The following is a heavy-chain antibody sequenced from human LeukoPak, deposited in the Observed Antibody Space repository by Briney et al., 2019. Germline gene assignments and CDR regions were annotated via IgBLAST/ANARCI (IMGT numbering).Heavy chain of an antibody. V-gene: IGHV4-59*01. J-gene: IGHJ2*01. D-gene: IGHD3-9*01. CDR1: GGSISSYY. CDR2: IYYSGST. CDR3: ARVDILTGYYSTPHWYFDL. Sequence: SETLSLTCTVSGGSISSYYWSWIRQPPGKGLEWIGYIYYSGSTNYNPSLKSRVTISVDTFKNQFSLKLSSVTAADTAVYYCARVDILTGYYSTPHWYFDLWGRGTLVTVSS.